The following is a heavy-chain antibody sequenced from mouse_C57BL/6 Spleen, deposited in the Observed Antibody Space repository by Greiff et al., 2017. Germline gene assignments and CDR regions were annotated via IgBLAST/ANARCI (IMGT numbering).Heavy chain of an antibody. CDR2: IDPETGGT. CDR3: TRDGSSLDY. V-gene: IGHV1-15*01. D-gene: IGHD1-1*01. CDR1: GYTFTDYE. Sequence: QVQLQQSGAELVRPGASVTLSCKASGYTFTDYEMHWVKQKPVHGLEWIGAIDPETGGTAYNQKFKGKAILTADKSSSTAYMELRSLTSEDSAVYYCTRDGSSLDYWGQGTTLTVSS. J-gene: IGHJ2*01.